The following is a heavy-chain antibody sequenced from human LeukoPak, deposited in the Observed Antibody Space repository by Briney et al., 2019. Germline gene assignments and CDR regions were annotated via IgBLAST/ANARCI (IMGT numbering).Heavy chain of an antibody. Sequence: PGGSLRLSCAASGFTFSSYVMHWVRQAPGKGRECVAVISYEGSNKYYAYSVKGRFTISRDNSKNTLYLQMNSLRAEDTAVYYCAKGLGFSPGKYYYMDVWGKGTTVTVSS. J-gene: IGHJ6*03. CDR3: AKGLGFSPGKYYYMDV. CDR2: ISYEGSNK. D-gene: IGHD2/OR15-2a*01. CDR1: GFTFSSYV. V-gene: IGHV3-30*18.